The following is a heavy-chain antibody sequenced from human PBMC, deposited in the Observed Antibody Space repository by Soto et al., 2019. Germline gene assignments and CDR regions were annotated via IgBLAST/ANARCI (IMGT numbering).Heavy chain of an antibody. CDR1: GNTFTSYY. V-gene: IGHV1-8*01. Sequence: ASVKVSCKASGNTFTSYYINWVRQATGQGLEWMGWMNPNSGNTGYAQKFQGRVTMTRNTSISTAYMELSSLRSEDTAVYYCARDAAVATSYYYAMDGWGQGTTVTVSS. CDR2: MNPNSGNT. CDR3: ARDAAVATSYYYAMDG. J-gene: IGHJ6*02. D-gene: IGHD4-4*01.